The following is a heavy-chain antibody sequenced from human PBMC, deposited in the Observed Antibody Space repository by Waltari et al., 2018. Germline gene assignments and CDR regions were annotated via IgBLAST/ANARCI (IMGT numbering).Heavy chain of an antibody. CDR2: ICSSGST. CDR3: AKRENFNFWRDAFDL. J-gene: IGHJ3*01. Sequence: QFQLQESGPGLVRPSETLSLAGTVSGDSISRSSYYWAWIRQPPGKGLEWIGTICSSGSTSYNSSLKSRVTISIDTSKNQFSLMLSSVTAADTAVYYCAKRENFNFWRDAFDLWGQGTMVTVSS. D-gene: IGHD3-3*01. V-gene: IGHV4-39*07. CDR1: GDSISRSSYY.